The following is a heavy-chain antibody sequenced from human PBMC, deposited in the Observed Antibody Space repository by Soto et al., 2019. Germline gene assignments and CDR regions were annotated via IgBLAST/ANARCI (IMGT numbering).Heavy chain of an antibody. CDR1: RDSISRSHW. Sequence: SETLSLTCAVSRDSISRSHWLTWVRQSPGKGLEWLGDIYYSGSVNYNPSLKSRVTISVDTSKNQFSLKLSSVTAADTAVYYCAREKSSSGWSDAFAFDYWGQGTLVTVSS. J-gene: IGHJ4*02. D-gene: IGHD6-19*01. CDR2: IYYSGSV. CDR3: AREKSSSGWSDAFAFDY. V-gene: IGHV4-4*02.